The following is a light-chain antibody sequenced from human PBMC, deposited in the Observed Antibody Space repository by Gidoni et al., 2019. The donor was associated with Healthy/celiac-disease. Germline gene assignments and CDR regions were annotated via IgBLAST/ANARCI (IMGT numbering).Light chain of an antibody. CDR2: DVS. V-gene: IGLV2-11*01. CDR1: SSDVGGYNY. CDR3: CSYAGSPYV. Sequence: QSALTQPRSVSGSPGQSVTISCPGTSSDVGGYNYVPWYQQHPGKAPKLMIYDVSKRPSGVPDRFSGSKSGNTASLTISGLQAEDEADYYCCSYAGSPYVFGTGTKVTVL. J-gene: IGLJ1*01.